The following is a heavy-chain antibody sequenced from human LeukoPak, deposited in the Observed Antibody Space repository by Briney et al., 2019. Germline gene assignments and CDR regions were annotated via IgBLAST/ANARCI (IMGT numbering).Heavy chain of an antibody. CDR3: ATEYYDYVWGSYYFDY. Sequence: ASVKVSCKTSGSTFTTYGITWVRQAPGQGLEWMGWISAYNGNTNYAQKLQGRVTMTTDTSTSTAYMELKSLRSDDTAVYYCATEYYDYVWGSYYFDYWGQGTLVTVSS. J-gene: IGHJ4*02. CDR2: ISAYNGNT. D-gene: IGHD3-16*01. CDR1: GSTFTTYG. V-gene: IGHV1-18*01.